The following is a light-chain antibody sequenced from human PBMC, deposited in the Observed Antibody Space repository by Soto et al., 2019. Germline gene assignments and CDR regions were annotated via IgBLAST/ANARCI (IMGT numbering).Light chain of an antibody. CDR2: AAS. CDR1: QGISSY. V-gene: IGKV1-9*01. J-gene: IGKJ4*01. CDR3: QHLNSYPLT. Sequence: DIQLTQSPIFLSASVGDRVTITCRASQGISSYLAWYQQKPGKAPKLLIYAASTLQSGVPSRFSGSGSGTEFTLTISSLQPEDFATYYCQHLNSYPLTFGGGTKVDIK.